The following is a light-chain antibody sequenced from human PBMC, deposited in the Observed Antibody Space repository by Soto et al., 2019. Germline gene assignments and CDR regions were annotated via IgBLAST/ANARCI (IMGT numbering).Light chain of an antibody. CDR3: SLYTSSSTWV. Sequence: QSVLTQPPSVSGSPGQSVTISCTVTSSDVGDYEHVSWYQQAPCTAPKLIIFDVTNRPSGVPDRFSGSKSGNTPSLTIFGLQAEDEADYYCSLYTSSSTWVFGGGTKLTVL. CDR1: SSDVGDYEH. V-gene: IGLV2-18*01. CDR2: DVT. J-gene: IGLJ3*02.